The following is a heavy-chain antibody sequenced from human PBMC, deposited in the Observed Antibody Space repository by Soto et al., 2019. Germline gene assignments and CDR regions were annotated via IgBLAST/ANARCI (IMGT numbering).Heavy chain of an antibody. CDR1: GGTFSSYA. J-gene: IGHJ6*02. D-gene: IGHD5-18*01. V-gene: IGHV1-69*13. CDR2: IIPIFGTA. Sequence: ASVKVSCKASGGTFSSYAISWVRQAPGQGLEWMGGIIPIFGTANYAQKFQGRVTITADESTSTAYMELSSLRSEDTAVYYCARDNTAMVTFYYYGMDVWGQGTTVTVSS. CDR3: ARDNTAMVTFYYYGMDV.